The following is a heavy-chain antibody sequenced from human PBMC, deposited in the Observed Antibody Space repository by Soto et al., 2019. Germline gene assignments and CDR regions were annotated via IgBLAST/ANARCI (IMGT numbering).Heavy chain of an antibody. CDR2: VFYSGST. D-gene: IGHD3-3*01. CDR3: VRNASVTDPRDGKKYDFFDY. V-gene: IGHV4-39*01. Sequence: SETLSLTCTVSGGSINHYYWTWIRQPPGKGLEWIGSVFYSGSTHYSPSLKSRITISVDTSKSQFSLKVKSMTATDTAVYYCVRNASVTDPRDGKKYDFFDYWGLGTLVTVSS. CDR1: GGSINHYY. J-gene: IGHJ4*02.